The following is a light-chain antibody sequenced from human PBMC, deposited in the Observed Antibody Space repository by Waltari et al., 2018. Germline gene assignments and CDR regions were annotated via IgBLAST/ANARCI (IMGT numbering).Light chain of an antibody. CDR2: DAS. Sequence: AVQLTQSPSSLSASVGDRCTITCLAIPAISSALAWYQQKPGKAPNLLIYDASNLESGVPSRFSGSGSGTHFTLTISSLQPADFATYYCQQLHSYPVTFGGGTKVEIK. CDR3: QQLHSYPVT. V-gene: IGKV1-13*02. J-gene: IGKJ4*01. CDR1: PAISSA.